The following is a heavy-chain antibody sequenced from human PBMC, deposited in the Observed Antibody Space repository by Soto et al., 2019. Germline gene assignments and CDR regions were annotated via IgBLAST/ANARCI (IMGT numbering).Heavy chain of an antibody. Sequence: QLQLQESGPGLVKPSETLSLTCTVSGGSISSSSYYWGWIRQPPGKGLEWIGSIYYSGSTYYNPSLKSRVTISVDTSKNQFSLKLSSVTAADTAVYYCARQVRAAAAGRDYWGQGTLVTVSS. J-gene: IGHJ4*02. CDR3: ARQVRAAAAGRDY. D-gene: IGHD6-13*01. CDR2: IYYSGST. CDR1: GGSISSSSYY. V-gene: IGHV4-39*01.